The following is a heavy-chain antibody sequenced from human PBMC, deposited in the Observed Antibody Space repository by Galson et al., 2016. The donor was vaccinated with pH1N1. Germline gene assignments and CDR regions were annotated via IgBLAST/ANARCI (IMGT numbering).Heavy chain of an antibody. CDR3: ARDDGGEYTGFDYDY. D-gene: IGHD5-12*01. V-gene: IGHV3-11*05. Sequence: SLRLSCAVSGFSLNDFSMSWIRQAPGMGLQWIAYIARGTSVTVYADSVKGRFSISRDSAKNSLYLQMHSLRAEDTAIYFCARDDGGEYTGFDYDYWGQGALVTVSS. J-gene: IGHJ4*02. CDR1: GFSLNDFS. CDR2: IARGTSVT.